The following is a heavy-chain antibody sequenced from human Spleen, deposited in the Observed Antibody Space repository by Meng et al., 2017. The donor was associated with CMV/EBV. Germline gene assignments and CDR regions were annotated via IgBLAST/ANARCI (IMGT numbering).Heavy chain of an antibody. CDR3: AREMPAAKRPFDY. CDR1: GFTFSSYS. CDR2: ISSSSSYI. V-gene: IGHV3-21*01. Sequence: GGSLRLSCAASGFTFSSYSMNWVRQAPGKGLEWVSSISSSSSYIYYADSVKGRFTISRDNAKNSLYLQMNSLRAEDTAVYYCAREMPAAKRPFDYWGQGTLVTVSS. J-gene: IGHJ4*02. D-gene: IGHD2-2*01.